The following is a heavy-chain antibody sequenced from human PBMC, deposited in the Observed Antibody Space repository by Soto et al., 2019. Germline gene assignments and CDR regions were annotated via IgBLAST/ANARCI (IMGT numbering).Heavy chain of an antibody. CDR1: GGTFNSFI. CDR2: IIPILGIA. V-gene: IGHV1-69*02. D-gene: IGHD2-2*01. Sequence: VSYRESGGTFNSFILSWVRQAPGKRLEWMGRIIPILGIANYAQKVQGRVTITADKSTSTAYMELSSLRSEDTAVYYCARGPWSYCSSTSCPSAFDYWGQGTLVTV. CDR3: ARGPWSYCSSTSCPSAFDY. J-gene: IGHJ4*02.